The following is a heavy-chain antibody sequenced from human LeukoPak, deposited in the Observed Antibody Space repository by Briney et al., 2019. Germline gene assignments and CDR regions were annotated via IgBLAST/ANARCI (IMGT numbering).Heavy chain of an antibody. V-gene: IGHV2-70*04. Sequence: SGPALVKPTQTLTLTCTFSGFSLSTSGMRVSWIRQPPGKALERLARIDWDDDKFYSTSLKTRLTISKDTSKNQVVLTMTNMDPVDTATYYCARNPTTRNAFDIWGQGTMVTVSS. J-gene: IGHJ3*02. CDR2: IDWDDDK. CDR1: GFSLSTSGMR. CDR3: ARNPTTRNAFDI. D-gene: IGHD1-26*01.